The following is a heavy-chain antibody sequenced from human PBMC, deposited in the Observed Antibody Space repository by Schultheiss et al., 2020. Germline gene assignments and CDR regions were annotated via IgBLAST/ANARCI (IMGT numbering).Heavy chain of an antibody. V-gene: IGHV3-48*04. CDR3: AKGITMNWFDP. CDR1: GFTFSSYS. Sequence: GESLKISCAASGFTFSSYSMNWVRQAPGKGLEWVSYISSSGSTIYYADSVKGRFTISRDNAKNTLYLQMNSLRAEDTAVYYCAKGITMNWFDPWGQGTLVTVYS. J-gene: IGHJ5*02. CDR2: ISSSGSTI. D-gene: IGHD3-10*01.